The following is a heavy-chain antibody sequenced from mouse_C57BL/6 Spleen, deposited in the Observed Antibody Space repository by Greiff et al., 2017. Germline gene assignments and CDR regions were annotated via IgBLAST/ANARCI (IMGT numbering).Heavy chain of an antibody. V-gene: IGHV3-6*01. CDR1: GYSITSGYY. CDR2: ISYDGSN. D-gene: IGHD3-2*02. J-gene: IGHJ3*01. CDR3: ARGSSGYPAGFAY. Sequence: EVQLQESGPGLVKPSQSLTLTCSVTGYSITSGYYWNWIRQFPGNKLEWMGYISYDGSNNYNPSLKNPISITRDTSKNQFFLKLNSVTTEDTATYYCARGSSGYPAGFAYWGQGTLVTVSA.